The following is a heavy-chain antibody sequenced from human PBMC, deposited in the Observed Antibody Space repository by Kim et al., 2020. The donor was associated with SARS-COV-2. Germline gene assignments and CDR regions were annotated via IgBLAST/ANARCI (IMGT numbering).Heavy chain of an antibody. V-gene: IGHV4-30-4*01. CDR2: IYYSGST. CDR3: AREVLRYFDWLSTYFDY. Sequence: SETLSLTCTVSGGSISSGDYYWSWIRQPPGKGLEWIGYIYYSGSTYYNPPLKSRVTISVDTSKNQFSLKLSSGTAADTAVYYCAREVLRYFDWLSTYFDYGGQGTLVTVAS. J-gene: IGHJ4*02. D-gene: IGHD3-9*01. CDR1: GGSISSGDYY.